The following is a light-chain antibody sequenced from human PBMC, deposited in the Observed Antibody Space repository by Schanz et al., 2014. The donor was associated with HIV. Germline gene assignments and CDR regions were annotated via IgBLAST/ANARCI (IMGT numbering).Light chain of an antibody. CDR3: GTWDSSLSAYV. CDR1: SSNIGNNY. J-gene: IGLJ1*01. V-gene: IGLV1-51*01. Sequence: VLKEKKSVSAAPGQTVTVSCSGSSSNIGNNYVSWYQQLPGAAPKLLISDPPQRPSGIPDRFSGSKFGTSATLAITGLQTGDEADYSCGTWDSSLSAYVFGSGTKLTVL. CDR2: DPP.